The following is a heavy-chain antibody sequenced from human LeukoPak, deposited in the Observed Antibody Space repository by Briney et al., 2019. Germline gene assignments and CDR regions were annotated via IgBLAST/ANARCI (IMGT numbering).Heavy chain of an antibody. V-gene: IGHV1-18*01. CDR3: AREYCSTTRCYMADY. CDR2: ISGYNGNT. CDR1: GYRLTRYG. J-gene: IGHJ4*02. D-gene: IGHD2-2*01. Sequence: ASVKVSCKASGYRLTRYGISWVRQAPGQGLEWMGWISGYNGNTNYAQKLQGRVTMTTDTSTSTAYMELRSLRSDDTAVYYCAREYCSTTRCYMADYWGQGTLVTVSS.